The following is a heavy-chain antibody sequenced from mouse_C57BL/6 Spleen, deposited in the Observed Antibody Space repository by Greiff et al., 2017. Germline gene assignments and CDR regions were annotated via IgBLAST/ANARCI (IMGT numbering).Heavy chain of an antibody. CDR2: IWRGGST. J-gene: IGHJ4*01. CDR3: AKNAYYYGSSTDYAMDD. V-gene: IGHV2-5*01. CDR1: GFSLTSYG. D-gene: IGHD1-1*01. Sequence: QVHVKQSGPGLVQPSQSLSITCTVSGFSLTSYGVHWVRQSPGKGLEWLGVIWRGGSTDYNAAFMSRLSITKDNSKSQVFFKMNSLQADDTAIYYCAKNAYYYGSSTDYAMDDWGQGTSVTVSS.